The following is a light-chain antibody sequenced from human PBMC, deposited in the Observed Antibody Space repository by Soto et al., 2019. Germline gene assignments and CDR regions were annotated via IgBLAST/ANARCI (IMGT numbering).Light chain of an antibody. CDR2: EVS. CDR3: SSFTSSSTWV. CDR1: SSDVGAYNY. J-gene: IGLJ3*02. Sequence: QSALTQPASVSGSPGQSITISCPGTSSDVGAYNYVSWYQQHPGKAPKLMIYEVSNRPSGVPNRFSGSKSGDTASLTISGLQTEDEADYYCSSFTSSSTWVFGGGTKLTVL. V-gene: IGLV2-14*01.